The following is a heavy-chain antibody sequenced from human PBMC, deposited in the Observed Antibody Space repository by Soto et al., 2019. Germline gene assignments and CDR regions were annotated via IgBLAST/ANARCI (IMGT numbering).Heavy chain of an antibody. J-gene: IGHJ6*02. CDR1: GYTFTGYY. Sequence: ASVKVSCKASGYTFTGYYMHWVRQAPGQGLEWMGWINPNSGGTNYAQKFQGRVTMTRDTSISTAYMELSRLRSDDTAVYYCARNWVYYYGMDAWGQGTTVTVSS. D-gene: IGHD7-27*01. CDR3: ARNWVYYYGMDA. CDR2: INPNSGGT. V-gene: IGHV1-2*02.